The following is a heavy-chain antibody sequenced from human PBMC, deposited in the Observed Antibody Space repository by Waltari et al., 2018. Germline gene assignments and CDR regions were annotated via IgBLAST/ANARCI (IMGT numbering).Heavy chain of an antibody. CDR1: GFSLSTSKVG. V-gene: IGHV2-5*01. CDR2: IYWNNDK. CDR3: GHVFIEDILTHYYRGYYFDY. D-gene: IGHD3-9*01. J-gene: IGHJ4*02. Sequence: QITLKESGPTLVKPTQTHTLTCTFSGFSLSTSKVGVGWIRQPPGKALECLALIYWNNDKRFSPSLKSRLTITKDTSKDQVVLTMTNVDPVDTATYYCGHVFIEDILTHYYRGYYFDYWGQGTLVTVSS.